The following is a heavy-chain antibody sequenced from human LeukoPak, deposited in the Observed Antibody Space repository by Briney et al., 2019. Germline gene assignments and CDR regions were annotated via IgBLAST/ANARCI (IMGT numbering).Heavy chain of an antibody. V-gene: IGHV3-74*01. J-gene: IGHJ4*02. D-gene: IGHD2/OR15-2a*01. CDR2: INTDGSST. Sequence: GGSLRLSCSASGFTFSSSWMHWVRQPPGKGLVWVSRINTDGSSTTYADSVKGRFTISRDNSKNTLYLQMNSLRAEDTAVYYCAKEFLGYFDYWGQGTLVTVSS. CDR1: GFTFSSSW. CDR3: AKEFLGYFDY.